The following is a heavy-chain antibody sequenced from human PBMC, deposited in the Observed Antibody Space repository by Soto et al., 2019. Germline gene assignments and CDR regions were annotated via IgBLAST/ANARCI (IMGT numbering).Heavy chain of an antibody. V-gene: IGHV4-59*01. Sequence: PSETLSLTCTVSGGSISHYYWIWIRQSPGKGLEWIGYAYYSGSTDYNPSLKSRVTMSVDTSKNQVSLKLNSVTTADTAVYYCARDRSTYGGGGTGEVKENWFDPWGPGTLVTVSS. CDR2: AYYSGST. D-gene: IGHD2-8*01. CDR1: GGSISHYY. J-gene: IGHJ5*02. CDR3: ARDRSTYGGGGTGEVKENWFDP.